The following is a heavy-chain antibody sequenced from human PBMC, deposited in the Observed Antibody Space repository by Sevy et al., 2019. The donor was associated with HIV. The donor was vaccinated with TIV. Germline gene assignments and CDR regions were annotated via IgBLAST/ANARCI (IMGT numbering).Heavy chain of an antibody. CDR3: ARSGGSYDYGLDV. J-gene: IGHJ6*02. D-gene: IGHD1-26*01. CDR2: IKQDGSEK. V-gene: IGHV3-7*01. Sequence: GGSLRLSCAASEFTFSSYWMSWVRQAPGKGLEWVANIKQDGSEKYYVDSVKGRFTISRDNAKNSLYLQMNSLRAEDKAVWYRARSGGSYDYGLDVWGQGTTVTVSS. CDR1: EFTFSSYW.